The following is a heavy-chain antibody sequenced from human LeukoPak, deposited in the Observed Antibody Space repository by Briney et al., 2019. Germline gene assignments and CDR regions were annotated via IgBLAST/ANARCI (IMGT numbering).Heavy chain of an antibody. CDR2: IYYSGST. V-gene: IGHV4-39*07. CDR3: ASSSSGPSDY. CDR1: GGSISSSSYY. Sequence: SETLSLTCTVSGGSISSSSYYWGWIRQPPGKGLEWIGSIYYSGSTYYNPSLKSRVTISVDTSKNQFSLKLSSVTAADTAVYYCASSSSGPSDYWGQGTLVTVSS. D-gene: IGHD6-19*01. J-gene: IGHJ4*02.